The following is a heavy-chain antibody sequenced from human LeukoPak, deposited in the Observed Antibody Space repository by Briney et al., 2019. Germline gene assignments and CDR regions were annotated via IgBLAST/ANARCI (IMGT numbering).Heavy chain of an antibody. CDR1: GFTFTAYH. J-gene: IGHJ5*02. Sequence: ASVKVSCKASGFTFTAYHIHWVRQAPGQGLEWMGWINPNSGGTNYAQKFQGRVTMTRDTSISTAYIELNRLRSDDTAVYCCARGYCTGDSCSGAWFDPWGRGTLVTVFS. CDR2: INPNSGGT. CDR3: ARGYCTGDSCSGAWFDP. V-gene: IGHV1-2*02. D-gene: IGHD2-8*02.